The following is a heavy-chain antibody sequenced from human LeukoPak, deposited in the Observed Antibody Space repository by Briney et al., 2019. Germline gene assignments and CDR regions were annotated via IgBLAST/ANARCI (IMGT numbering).Heavy chain of an antibody. V-gene: IGHV3-48*03. D-gene: IGHD1-26*01. CDR3: ARVLSGSYRVAYFDY. J-gene: IGHJ4*02. Sequence: GGSLRLSCAASGFTFSGYEMSWVRQAPGKGLEWVSYISSSGSTIYYADSVKGRFTISRDNAKNSLYLQMNSLRAEATAVYYCARVLSGSYRVAYFDYWGQGTLVTVSS. CDR2: ISSSGSTI. CDR1: GFTFSGYE.